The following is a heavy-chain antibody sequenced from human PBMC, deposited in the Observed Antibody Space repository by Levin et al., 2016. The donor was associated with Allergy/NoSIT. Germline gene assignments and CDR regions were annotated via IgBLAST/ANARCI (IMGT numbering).Heavy chain of an antibody. V-gene: IGHV3-53*01. CDR2: IYSGGTT. D-gene: IGHD4-17*01. J-gene: IGHJ6*02. CDR3: ARGHGDYVGGHYAMDV. Sequence: WIRQPPGKGLEWVSVIYSGGTTYYADSVRGRFTISRDNSKNTLYLQMNSLRAEDTAVYYCARGHGDYVGGHYAMDVWGQGTTVTSP.